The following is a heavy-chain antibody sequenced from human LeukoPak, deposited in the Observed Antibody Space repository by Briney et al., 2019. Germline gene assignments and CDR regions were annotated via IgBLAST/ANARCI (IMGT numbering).Heavy chain of an antibody. CDR1: GFTFSSYG. CDR3: ARAKYDFWSGYSFDY. V-gene: IGHV3-30*03. CDR2: ISYDGSNK. J-gene: IGHJ4*02. D-gene: IGHD3-3*01. Sequence: PGGSLRLSCAASGFTFSSYGMHWVRQAPGKGLEWVAVISYDGSNKYYADSVKGRFTISRDNSKNTLYLQMNSLRAEDTAVYYCARAKYDFWSGYSFDYWGQGTLVTVSS.